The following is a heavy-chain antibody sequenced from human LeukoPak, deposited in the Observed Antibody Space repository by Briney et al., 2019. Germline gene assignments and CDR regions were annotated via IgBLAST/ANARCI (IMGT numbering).Heavy chain of an antibody. J-gene: IGHJ5*02. CDR1: GGSISSSNW. CDR2: IYHSGST. Sequence: SSETLSLTCAVSGGSISSSNWWSWVRQPPGKGLEWIGEIYHSGSTNYNPSLKSRVTISVDKSKNQFSLKLSSVTAADTAVYYCASEGAHGPRNWFDPWGQGTLVTVSS. D-gene: IGHD3-16*01. V-gene: IGHV4-4*02. CDR3: ASEGAHGPRNWFDP.